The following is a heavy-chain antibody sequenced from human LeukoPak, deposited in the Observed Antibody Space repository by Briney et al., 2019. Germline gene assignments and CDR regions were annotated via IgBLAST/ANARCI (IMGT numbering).Heavy chain of an antibody. V-gene: IGHV3-48*01. Sequence: GGSLRLSCAASGFTFSSYSMNWVRQAPGKGLEWVSYISSSSSTIYYADSVKGRFTISRDNAKNSLYLQMNSLRAEDTAVYYCARDSYSGSYYYYYYMDVWGKGTTVTVSS. CDR3: ARDSYSGSYYYYYYMDV. J-gene: IGHJ6*03. CDR1: GFTFSSYS. D-gene: IGHD1-26*01. CDR2: ISSSSSTI.